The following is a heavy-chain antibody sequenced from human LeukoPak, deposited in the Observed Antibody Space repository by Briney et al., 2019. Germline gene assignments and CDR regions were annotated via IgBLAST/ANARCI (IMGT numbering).Heavy chain of an antibody. V-gene: IGHV4-59*01. D-gene: IGHD3-22*01. CDR2: IYYGGST. J-gene: IGHJ4*02. Sequence: SETLSLTCTVSGGSISSYYWSWIRQPPGKGLEWIGYIYYGGSTNYNPSLKSRVTISVDTSKNQFSLKLSSVTAADTAVYYCARESDYYDSSGSFDYWGQGTLVTVSS. CDR3: ARESDYYDSSGSFDY. CDR1: GGSISSYY.